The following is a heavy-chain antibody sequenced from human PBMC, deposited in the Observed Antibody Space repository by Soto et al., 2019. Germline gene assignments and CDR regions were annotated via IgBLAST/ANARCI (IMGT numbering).Heavy chain of an antibody. J-gene: IGHJ5*02. Sequence: SETLSLTCTVSGGSISSYYWSWIRQPPGKGLEWVGYIYYSGSTNYNPSLKSRVTISVDTSKNQFSLKLSSVTAADTAVYYCARGGERYYDILPGYPNWFDPWGQGTLVTVSP. V-gene: IGHV4-59*01. CDR3: ARGGERYYDILPGYPNWFDP. CDR1: GGSISSYY. CDR2: IYYSGST. D-gene: IGHD3-9*01.